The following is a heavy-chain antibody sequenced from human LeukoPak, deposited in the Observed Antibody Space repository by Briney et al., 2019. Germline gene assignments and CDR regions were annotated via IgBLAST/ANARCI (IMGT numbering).Heavy chain of an antibody. V-gene: IGHV4-39*07. CDR1: GGSISSSSYY. D-gene: IGHD4-17*01. J-gene: IGHJ4*02. CDR2: IYYSGST. CDR3: ARSGTVTTWNY. Sequence: SSETLSLTCTVSGGSISSSSYYWGWIRQPPGKGLEWIGSIYYSGSTYYNPSLKSRVTISVDTSKNQFSLKLSSVTAADTAVYYCARSGTVTTWNYWGQGTLVTVSS.